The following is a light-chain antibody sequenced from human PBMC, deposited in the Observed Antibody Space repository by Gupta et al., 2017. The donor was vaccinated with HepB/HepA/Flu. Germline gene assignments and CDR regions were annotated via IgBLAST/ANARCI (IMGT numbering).Light chain of an antibody. J-gene: IGKJ4*01. CDR2: MAC. V-gene: IGKV1-5*03. CDR3: QQSKSYSLI. Sequence: DIHMTQSPSTLPASFGDRVTITCRASQHIDIWLAWYQKKPGKAPNLLIYMACSLESGVPSRFVDSESVTECTLSISSLQPDGVATYYCQQSKSYSLIFGGGTKVEIK. CDR1: QHIDIW.